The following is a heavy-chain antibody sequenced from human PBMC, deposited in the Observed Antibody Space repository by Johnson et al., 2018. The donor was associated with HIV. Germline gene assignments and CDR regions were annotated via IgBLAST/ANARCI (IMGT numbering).Heavy chain of an antibody. CDR2: TRNKANSYTT. J-gene: IGHJ3*02. CDR1: GFTFSSYG. V-gene: IGHV3-72*01. CDR3: ARVSYDASDI. D-gene: IGHD2/OR15-2a*01. Sequence: VQLVESGGGLVQPGGSLRLSCAASGFTFSSYGMHWVRQAPGKGLEWVGRTRNKANSYTTEYAASVKGRFTISRDDSKNSLYLQMNSLKTEDTAVYYCARVSYDASDIWGRGTMVTVSS.